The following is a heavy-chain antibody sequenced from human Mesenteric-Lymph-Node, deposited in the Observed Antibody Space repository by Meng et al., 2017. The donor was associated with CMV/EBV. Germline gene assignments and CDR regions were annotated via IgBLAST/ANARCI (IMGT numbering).Heavy chain of an antibody. Sequence: GGSLRLSCAVSGFTFSTYVMNWVRQAPGKGLEWVSTITLSDASTYYADSVKGQFTIARDNSKNTLYLQMNSLRAEDTAVYFCAISTRDDPGRYDYWGQGTLVTVSS. CDR1: GFTFSTYV. D-gene: IGHD2-2*01. V-gene: IGHV3-23*01. CDR3: AISTRDDPGRYDY. J-gene: IGHJ4*02. CDR2: ITLSDAST.